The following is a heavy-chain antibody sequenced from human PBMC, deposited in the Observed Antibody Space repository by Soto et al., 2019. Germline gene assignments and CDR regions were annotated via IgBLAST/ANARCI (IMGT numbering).Heavy chain of an antibody. CDR1: GYTFTGYY. Sequence: ASVKVSCKASGYTFTGYYMHWVRQAPGQGLECMGWINPNSGGTNYAQKFQGWVTMTRDTSISTAYMELSRLRSDDTAVCYCARDKEGYSGYENYYYYGMDVWGEGSTVTVSS. D-gene: IGHD5-12*01. CDR2: INPNSGGT. V-gene: IGHV1-2*04. J-gene: IGHJ6*04. CDR3: ARDKEGYSGYENYYYYGMDV.